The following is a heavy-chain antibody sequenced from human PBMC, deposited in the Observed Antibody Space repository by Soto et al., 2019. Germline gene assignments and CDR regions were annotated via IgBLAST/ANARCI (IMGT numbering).Heavy chain of an antibody. D-gene: IGHD3-16*02. CDR2: IYYSGST. Sequence: SETLSLTCTVSGGYISSYYWSWIRQPPGKGLEWIGYIYYSGSTNYNPSLKSRVTISVDTSKNQFSLKLSSVTAADTAVYYCAGMPSLITFGGVIASSFDYWGQGTLVTVSS. J-gene: IGHJ4*02. CDR3: AGMPSLITFGGVIASSFDY. CDR1: GGYISSYY. V-gene: IGHV4-59*01.